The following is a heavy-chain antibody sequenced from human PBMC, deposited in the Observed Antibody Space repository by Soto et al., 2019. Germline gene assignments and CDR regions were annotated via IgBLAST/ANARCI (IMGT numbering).Heavy chain of an antibody. CDR3: ARDYDGFDY. V-gene: IGHV4-4*02. Sequence: QVRLQQSGPGLVKPSETVSLTCDVSSVSITSSNWWTWVRQPPGKGLEWLGKISHSGTVNYNATLRSRVTISVDKPKNQLSLKLMSVTAADTAVYYCARDYDGFDYWGQGILVTVSS. CDR1: SVSITSSNW. J-gene: IGHJ4*02. D-gene: IGHD3-16*01. CDR2: ISHSGTV.